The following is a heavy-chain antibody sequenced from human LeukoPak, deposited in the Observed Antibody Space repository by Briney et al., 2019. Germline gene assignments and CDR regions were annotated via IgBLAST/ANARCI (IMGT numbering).Heavy chain of an antibody. J-gene: IGHJ3*02. CDR2: ISYDGRNK. Sequence: PGGSLRLSCAASVFIFRSYAMYWVRQAPGKGLEWVAVISYDGRNKYYADSVKGRFSISRDNSKNTLYLQMNSLRAEDTAVYYCARDRCRSGYYCLDALDIWGQGTTVTVSS. V-gene: IGHV3-30*04. CDR3: ARDRCRSGYYCLDALDI. CDR1: VFIFRSYA. D-gene: IGHD3-22*01.